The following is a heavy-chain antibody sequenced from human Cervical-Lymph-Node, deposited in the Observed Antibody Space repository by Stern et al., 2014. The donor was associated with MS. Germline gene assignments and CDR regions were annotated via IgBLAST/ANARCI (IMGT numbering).Heavy chain of an antibody. CDR1: GYTFTNNW. Sequence: EVHLVESGAEVKKPGESLKISCKGSGYTFTNNWIAWVRQMPGKGLEWMGIIYPDDSDIRYSPPLQGQVPIPAEKPISTAYLQWSSLKAADSAVYYCARPPPRRKWDDPNYGMDVWGQGTTVTVSS. V-gene: IGHV5-51*04. CDR2: IYPDDSDI. CDR3: ARPPPRRKWDDPNYGMDV. D-gene: IGHD1-1*01. J-gene: IGHJ6*02.